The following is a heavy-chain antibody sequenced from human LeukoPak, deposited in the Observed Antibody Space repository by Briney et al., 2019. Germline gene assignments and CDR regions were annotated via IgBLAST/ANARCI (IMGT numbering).Heavy chain of an antibody. CDR1: GGSFSGYY. D-gene: IGHD6-13*01. CDR3: ARRKGSSSWRRRTVYNWFDP. V-gene: IGHV4-34*01. Sequence: PSETLSLTCAVYGGSFSGYYWSWIRQPPGKGLEWIGEINHSGSTNYNPSLKSRVTISVDTSKNQFSLKLSSVTAADTAVYYCARRKGSSSWRRRTVYNWFDPWGQGTLVTVSS. J-gene: IGHJ5*02. CDR2: INHSGST.